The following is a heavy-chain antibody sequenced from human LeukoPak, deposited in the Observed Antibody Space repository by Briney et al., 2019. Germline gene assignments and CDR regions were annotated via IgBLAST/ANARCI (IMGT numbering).Heavy chain of an antibody. CDR1: GFTLISYG. D-gene: IGHD6-19*01. Sequence: GGSLRLSCAASGFTLISYGMHWVRQAPGKGLEWVAVISYDGSNKYYVDSVKGRFTISRDNSKNTLYLQMNSLRAEDTAVYYCAKGTYSSGWYESDYWGQGTLVTVSS. CDR3: AKGTYSSGWYESDY. CDR2: ISYDGSNK. J-gene: IGHJ4*02. V-gene: IGHV3-30*18.